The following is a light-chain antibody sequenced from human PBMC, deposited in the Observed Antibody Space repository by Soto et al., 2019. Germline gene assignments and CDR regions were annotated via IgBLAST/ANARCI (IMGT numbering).Light chain of an antibody. V-gene: IGLV2-11*01. Sequence: QSALTQPRSVSGSPGQSATISCTGTANDVGGHNYVSWYQQHPGEAPKLLIYDVTERPSGVPDRFFGSKSGNTASLTISGLQTEDEADYYCYSYAGTYTFVFGTGTKVTVL. CDR2: DVT. J-gene: IGLJ1*01. CDR1: ANDVGGHNY. CDR3: YSYAGTYTFV.